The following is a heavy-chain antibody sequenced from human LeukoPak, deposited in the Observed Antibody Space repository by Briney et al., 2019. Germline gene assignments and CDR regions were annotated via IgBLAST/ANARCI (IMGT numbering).Heavy chain of an antibody. CDR2: INPNSGGT. J-gene: IGHJ5*02. Sequence: ASVKVSCKASGYTFTGYYMHWVRQAPGQGLEWMGWINPNSGGTNYAQKFQGRVTMTRDTSISTAYMELSRLRSDDTAGYYCARVLSITGTVNWFDPWGQGALVTVSS. CDR3: ARVLSITGTVNWFDP. D-gene: IGHD1-20*01. CDR1: GYTFTGYY. V-gene: IGHV1-2*02.